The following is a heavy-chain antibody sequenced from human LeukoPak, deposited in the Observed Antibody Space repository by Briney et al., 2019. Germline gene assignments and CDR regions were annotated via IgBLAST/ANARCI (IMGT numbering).Heavy chain of an antibody. J-gene: IGHJ4*02. D-gene: IGHD4-17*01. CDR1: GFTLSSYS. Sequence: PGGSLRLSCAASGFTLSSYSMSWVRQAPGKGLEWVSAISGSGGSTYYADSVKGRFTISRDNSKNTLYLQMNSLRAEDTAVYYCAKVRDYGEFSYWGQGTLVTVSS. CDR2: ISGSGGST. V-gene: IGHV3-23*01. CDR3: AKVRDYGEFSY.